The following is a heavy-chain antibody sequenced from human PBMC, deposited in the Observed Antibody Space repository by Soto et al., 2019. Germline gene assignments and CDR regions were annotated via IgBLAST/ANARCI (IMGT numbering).Heavy chain of an antibody. D-gene: IGHD5-12*01. CDR1: GFTFSDYY. CDR3: ARDDDGFDEVNFDY. J-gene: IGHJ4*02. V-gene: IGHV3-11*01. Sequence: QVQLVESGGGLVKPGGSLRLSCAASGFTFSDYYMTWVRQAPGKGLEWVSYISVSGSSIKYADSVRGRFTITRDNAKNSLFLQMNSLRAEDTAVYYCARDDDGFDEVNFDYWGQGTLVTVSS. CDR2: ISVSGSSI.